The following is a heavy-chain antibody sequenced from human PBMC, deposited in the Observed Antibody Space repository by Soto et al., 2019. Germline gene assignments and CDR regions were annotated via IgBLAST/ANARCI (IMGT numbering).Heavy chain of an antibody. CDR3: ARVRTANYYMDV. CDR1: GFTFSSYS. J-gene: IGHJ6*03. Sequence: PGGSLRLSCAASGFTFSSYSINWVRQAPGKGLEWISYIRSTSSTIYYADSVKGRFTISRDNAKNSLCLQMISLRAEDTAVYYCARVRTANYYMDVWGKGTTVTVSS. CDR2: IRSTSSTI. V-gene: IGHV3-48*01.